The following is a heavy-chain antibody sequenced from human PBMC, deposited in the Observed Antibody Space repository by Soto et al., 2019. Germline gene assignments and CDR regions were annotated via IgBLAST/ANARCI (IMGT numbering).Heavy chain of an antibody. CDR2: ISTHNGNT. CDR3: AREGILGLFDAYDL. CDR1: VFTSSG. J-gene: IGHJ3*01. V-gene: IGHV1-18*04. D-gene: IGHD3-3*01. Sequence: QDQLVQSGAEVKKPGASVKVSCKASVFTSSGISWVRQTPGQRLEWMGWISTHNGNTIYAQKFQGRVIMTMDTSTTTVYMELRSLRPDDTAVYLCAREGILGLFDAYDLWGQGTMVTVSS.